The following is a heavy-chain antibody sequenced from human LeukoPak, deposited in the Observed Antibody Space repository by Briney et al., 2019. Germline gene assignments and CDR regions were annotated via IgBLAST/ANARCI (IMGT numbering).Heavy chain of an antibody. D-gene: IGHD3-10*01. J-gene: IGHJ6*03. CDR3: ARAHYYGSGSYYIYYYCYMDV. V-gene: IGHV1-2*02. CDR1: GYTFTGYY. CDR2: INPNSGGT. Sequence: ASVKLSCKASGYTFTGYYIHWVRQAPGQGLEWMGWINPNSGGTNYAQKLQGRVTMTRDTSISTAYMELSRLRSDDTAVYYCARAHYYGSGSYYIYYYCYMDVWGKGTTVTISS.